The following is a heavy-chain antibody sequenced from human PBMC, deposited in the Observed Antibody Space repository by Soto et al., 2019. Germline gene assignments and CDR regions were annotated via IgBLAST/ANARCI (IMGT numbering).Heavy chain of an antibody. CDR1: GFTFTAYW. V-gene: IGHV3-7*01. CDR3: VRGGGSYDI. CDR2: IKQDGSDK. D-gene: IGHD2-15*01. J-gene: IGHJ3*02. Sequence: EVQLVESGGGLVQPGGSLRLSCEVSGFTFTAYWMSWVRQAPGKGLEWVANIKQDGSDKYYVDSVKGRFTISRDNAKNSLYLQMNSLRVDDTAVYYCVRGGGSYDIWGQGTMVTVSS.